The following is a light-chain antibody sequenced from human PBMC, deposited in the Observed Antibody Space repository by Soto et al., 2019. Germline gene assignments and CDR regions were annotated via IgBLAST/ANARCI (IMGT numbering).Light chain of an antibody. CDR3: SSYTGSNINTVV. Sequence: QSVLTQPASVSGSPGQSITISCTGTSSDIGKYNYVSWFQQHPAKAPKLIIFEVSTRPSGVSNRFSGPKSGNTASLTISGLQAEDEADYYCSSYTGSNINTVVFGGGTKVTVL. J-gene: IGLJ2*01. CDR2: EVS. V-gene: IGLV2-14*01. CDR1: SSDIGKYNY.